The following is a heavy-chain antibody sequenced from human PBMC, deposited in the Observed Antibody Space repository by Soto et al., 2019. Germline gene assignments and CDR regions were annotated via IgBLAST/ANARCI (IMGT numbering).Heavy chain of an antibody. J-gene: IGHJ6*02. V-gene: IGHV4-59*01. CDR2: IYYSGST. D-gene: IGHD6-19*01. CDR1: GGSISSYY. CDR3: ARGARTVAGTLNYYYYGMDV. Sequence: SETLSLTCTVSGGSISSYYWSWIRQPPVKGLEWIGYIYYSGSTNYNPSLKSRVAISVDTSKHQFSLKLSSVTAADTAVYYCARGARTVAGTLNYYYYGMDVWGQGTMVTVSS.